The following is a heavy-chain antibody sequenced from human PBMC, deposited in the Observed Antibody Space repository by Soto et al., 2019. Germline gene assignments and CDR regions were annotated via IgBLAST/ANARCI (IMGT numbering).Heavy chain of an antibody. V-gene: IGHV3-21*01. D-gene: IGHD3-9*01. J-gene: IGHJ4*02. CDR2: ISSSSSYI. CDR1: GFTFSSYS. Sequence: GGSLRLSCAASGFTFSSYSMNWVRQAPGKGLEWVSSISSSSSYIYYADSVKGRFTISRDNAKNSLYLQMNSLRAEDTAGYYCARGGDILTGYYTFDYWGQGTLVTVSS. CDR3: ARGGDILTGYYTFDY.